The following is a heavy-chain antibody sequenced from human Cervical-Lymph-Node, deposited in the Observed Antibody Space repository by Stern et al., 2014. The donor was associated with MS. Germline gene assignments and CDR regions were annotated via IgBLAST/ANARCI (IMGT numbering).Heavy chain of an antibody. V-gene: IGHV1-8*01. D-gene: IGHD6-13*01. CDR1: GYTFTSYD. Sequence: VQLVESGAEVKTPGASVKVSCKASGYTFTSYDINWVRQATGQGLEWMGWMNPNSGNTGYAQKFQGRVTMTRNTSISTAYMELSSLRSEDTAVYYCARDVVSSWYYYYYGMDVWGQGTTVTVSS. J-gene: IGHJ6*02. CDR2: MNPNSGNT. CDR3: ARDVVSSWYYYYYGMDV.